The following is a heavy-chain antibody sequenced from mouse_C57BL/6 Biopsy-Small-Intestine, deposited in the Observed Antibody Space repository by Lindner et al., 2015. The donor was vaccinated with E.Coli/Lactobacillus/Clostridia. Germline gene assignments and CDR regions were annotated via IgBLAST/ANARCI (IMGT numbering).Heavy chain of an antibody. D-gene: IGHD2-4*01. CDR3: VRQPYDYAWFAY. CDR2: IRSKSNNYAT. CDR1: GFSFNTYA. V-gene: IGHV10-1*01. Sequence: VQLQESGGGLVQPKGSLKLSCAASGFSFNTYAMNWVRQAPGKGLEWVARIRSKSNNYATYYADSVKDRFTISRDDSESMLYLQMNNLKTEDTAMYYCVRQPYDYAWFAYWGQGTLVTVSA. J-gene: IGHJ3*01.